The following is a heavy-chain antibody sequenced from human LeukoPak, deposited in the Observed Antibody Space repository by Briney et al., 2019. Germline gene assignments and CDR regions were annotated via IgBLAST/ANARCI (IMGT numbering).Heavy chain of an antibody. Sequence: GGSLRLSCAASGFTFSSYEMNWVRQAPGKGLEWVSYISSSDSTIYYADSVKGRFTISRDNAKNSLYLQMNSLRAEDTALYYCARDYYDSSGHCCVFDYWGQGTLVTVS. D-gene: IGHD3-22*01. CDR1: GFTFSSYE. CDR3: ARDYYDSSGHCCVFDY. V-gene: IGHV3-48*03. J-gene: IGHJ4*02. CDR2: ISSSDSTI.